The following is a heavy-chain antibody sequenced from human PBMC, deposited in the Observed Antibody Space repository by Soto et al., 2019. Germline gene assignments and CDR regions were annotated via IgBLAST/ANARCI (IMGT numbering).Heavy chain of an antibody. CDR3: GKEPFVTVFGLVTF. CDR1: GFSFRDYG. D-gene: IGHD3-3*01. CDR2: IGGSGDTT. Sequence: EVQLVESGGALVQPGWSLRLSCEASGFSFRDYGMSWVRQAPGKGLQWVAGIGGSGDTTNYADSVKGRFTISRDNSKNTLYLPMNSLTAEDAAVYYCGKEPFVTVFGLVTFWGQGTLVSVSS. V-gene: IGHV3-23*04. J-gene: IGHJ4*02.